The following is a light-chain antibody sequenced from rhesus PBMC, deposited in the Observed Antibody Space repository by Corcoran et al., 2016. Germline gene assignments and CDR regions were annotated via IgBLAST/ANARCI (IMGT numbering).Light chain of an antibody. V-gene: IGKV1-25*01. CDR2: KAS. CDR1: QGIGNY. Sequence: DIQMTQSPSSLSASVGDTVTITCRASQGIGNYLAWYQQTPGKVPKLLVYKASTLKSGVPSRFSGSGSGTAFTLTISSLQPEDFATYYCLQYNSNPYSFGQGTKVEIK. CDR3: LQYNSNPYS. J-gene: IGKJ2*01.